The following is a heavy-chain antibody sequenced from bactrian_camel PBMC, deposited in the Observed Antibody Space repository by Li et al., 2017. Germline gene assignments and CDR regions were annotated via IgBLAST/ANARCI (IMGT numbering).Heavy chain of an antibody. D-gene: IGHD5*01. J-gene: IGHJ4*01. V-gene: IGHV3S55*01. CDR2: IASDGYT. CDR3: AADRRYTLGLTVRWYEY. CDR1: GDTISNYC. Sequence: VQLVESGGGSAQAGGSLRLSCEVSGDTISNYCMAWFRQTTGKEREGVAGIASDGYTTYADAVKGRFTISKDNAKSTLYLQMNGLKPEDTAMYYCAADRRYTLGLTVRWYEYWGQGTQVTVS.